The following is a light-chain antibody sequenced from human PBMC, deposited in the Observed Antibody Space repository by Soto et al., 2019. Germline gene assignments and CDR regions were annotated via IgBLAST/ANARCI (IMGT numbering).Light chain of an antibody. CDR1: QIIACY. CDR3: QQSFPVPIT. Sequence: DIQMTQCPSSLSASIGDRVTSTCRASQIIACYLSWYQQNPGKAPKFLIYSASTLQRGVPSRFSDSGSGTDFTLTITGLQPEDFATYFCQQSFPVPITFGQGTRLDIK. V-gene: IGKV1-39*01. J-gene: IGKJ5*01. CDR2: SAS.